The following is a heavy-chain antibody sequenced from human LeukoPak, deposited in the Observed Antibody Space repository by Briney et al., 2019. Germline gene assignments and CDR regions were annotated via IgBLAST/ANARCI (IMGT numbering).Heavy chain of an antibody. CDR3: ATYTSDRASFDY. Sequence: SETLSLTCTVSGGSISSYYWSWIRQPAGKGLEWIGRIYTSGSTNYNPSLKSRVTMSVDTSKNQFSLKLSSVTAADTAVYYCATYTSDRASFDYCGQGTLVTVSS. J-gene: IGHJ4*02. CDR2: IYTSGST. CDR1: GGSISSYY. D-gene: IGHD3-22*01. V-gene: IGHV4-4*07.